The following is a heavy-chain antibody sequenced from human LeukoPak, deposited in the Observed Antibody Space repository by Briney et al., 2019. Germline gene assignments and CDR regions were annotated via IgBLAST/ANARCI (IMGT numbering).Heavy chain of an antibody. CDR1: GFTFSSYA. D-gene: IGHD6-13*01. Sequence: SGGSLRLSCAASGFTFSSYAMHWVRQAPGKGLGWVAIISYDGSNKYYADSVKGRFTISRDSSKNTLYLQMNSLRAEDTAVYYCARDRAAAEYIDYWGQGTLVTVSS. CDR3: ARDRAAAEYIDY. V-gene: IGHV3-30*07. CDR2: ISYDGSNK. J-gene: IGHJ4*02.